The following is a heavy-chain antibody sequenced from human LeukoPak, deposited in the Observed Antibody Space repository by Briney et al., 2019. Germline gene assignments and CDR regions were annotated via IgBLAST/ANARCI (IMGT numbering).Heavy chain of an antibody. CDR1: GFTFSSYG. CDR3: AKDYYDSQGFDY. CDR2: IRHDGSNK. D-gene: IGHD3-22*01. Sequence: GGSLRLSCAASGFTFSSYGMHWVRQAPGKGLEWVAFIRHDGSNKYYADSVKGRFTISRDNPKNTLYLQMNSLRAEDTAVYYCAKDYYDSQGFDYWGQGTLVTVSS. V-gene: IGHV3-30*02. J-gene: IGHJ4*02.